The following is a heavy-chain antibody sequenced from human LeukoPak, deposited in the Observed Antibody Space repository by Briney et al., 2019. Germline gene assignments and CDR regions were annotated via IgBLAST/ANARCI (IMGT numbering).Heavy chain of an antibody. J-gene: IGHJ4*02. CDR1: GFTFSTYA. CDR2: ISSASSYM. Sequence: GGSLRLSCAASGFTFSTYAMSWVRQAPGKGLEWVSSISSASSYMYYADSLRGRFTISRDNAKNSLSLQLNSLRAEDTAVYYCAREITTGRAFDYWGQGTLVTVSS. CDR3: AREITTGRAFDY. D-gene: IGHD3-3*01. V-gene: IGHV3-21*03.